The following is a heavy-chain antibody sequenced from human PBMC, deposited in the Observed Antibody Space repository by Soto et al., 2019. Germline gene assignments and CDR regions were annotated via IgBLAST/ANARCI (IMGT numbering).Heavy chain of an antibody. CDR1: GGTFSSYA. J-gene: IGHJ3*02. Sequence: ASVKVSCKASGGTFSSYAISWVRQAPGQGLEWMGGIIPIFGTANYAQKFQGRVTITADKSTSTAYMELSSLRSEGTAVYYCARIQLRYFDWFGAFDIWGQGTMVTVSS. CDR3: ARIQLRYFDWFGAFDI. CDR2: IIPIFGTA. V-gene: IGHV1-69*06. D-gene: IGHD3-9*01.